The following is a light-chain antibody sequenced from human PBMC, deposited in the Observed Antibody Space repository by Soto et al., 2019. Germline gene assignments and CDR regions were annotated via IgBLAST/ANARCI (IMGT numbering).Light chain of an antibody. J-gene: IGLJ1*01. V-gene: IGLV2-14*01. CDR1: SSDVGGYNY. CDR2: EVS. Sequence: QSALTQPASVSGSPGQSITISCTGTSSDVGGYNYVSWYQHHPGKAPKLMIYEVSNRPSGVSNRFSGSKSGNTASLTISGLQAEDEADYYCSSYTSSSTLYFFGTGTKVTVL. CDR3: SSYTSSSTLYF.